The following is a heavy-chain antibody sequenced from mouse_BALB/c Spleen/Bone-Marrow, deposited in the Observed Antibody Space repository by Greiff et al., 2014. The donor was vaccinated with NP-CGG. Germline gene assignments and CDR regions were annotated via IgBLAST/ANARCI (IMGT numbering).Heavy chain of an antibody. CDR2: INPGSGGT. CDR1: GYAFTNYL. J-gene: IGHJ4*01. V-gene: IGHV1-54*03. D-gene: IGHD2-14*01. Sequence: LQESGAGLVRPGTSVKVSCKASGYAFTNYLIEWVKQRPGQGLEWIGVINPGSGGTNYNEKFKGKATLTADKSSSTAYMQISSLTSDDSAVYFCAREVRRNYAMDYWGQGTSVTVSS. CDR3: AREVRRNYAMDY.